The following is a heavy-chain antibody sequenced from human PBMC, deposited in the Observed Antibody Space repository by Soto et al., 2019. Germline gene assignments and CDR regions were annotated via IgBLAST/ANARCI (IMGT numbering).Heavy chain of an antibody. CDR2: IIPIFGTA. CDR3: ARSDYDILTGYYHYYYYYGMDV. CDR1: GGTFSSYA. D-gene: IGHD3-9*01. Sequence: QVQLVQSGAEVKKPGSSVKVSCKASGGTFSSYAISWVRQAPGQGLEWMGGIIPIFGTANYAQKFQGRVTITADESTRTAYMELSSLRSEDTAVYYCARSDYDILTGYYHYYYYYGMDVWGQGTTVTVSS. V-gene: IGHV1-69*12. J-gene: IGHJ6*02.